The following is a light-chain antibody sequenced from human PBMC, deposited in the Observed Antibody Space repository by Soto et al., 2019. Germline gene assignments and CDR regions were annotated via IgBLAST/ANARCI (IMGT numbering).Light chain of an antibody. Sequence: EIVMTQSPDSLAVSLGERATIKCKSSQRVLYSSNDRSYLAWFQQKPGQPPKALIYWASSRESGVPDRFSGSGSGTDFTLSISSLQAEDGAVYFCQQYFTTPWTFGQGTKVEI. CDR2: WAS. CDR1: QRVLYSSNDRSY. J-gene: IGKJ1*01. V-gene: IGKV4-1*01. CDR3: QQYFTTPWT.